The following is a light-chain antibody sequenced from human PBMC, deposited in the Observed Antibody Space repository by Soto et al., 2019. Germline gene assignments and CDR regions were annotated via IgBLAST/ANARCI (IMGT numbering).Light chain of an antibody. CDR2: EGN. V-gene: IGLV2-23*01. J-gene: IGLJ3*02. CDR3: CSYTDGSSLL. Sequence: QLVLTQPASVSESPGQSISISCGGGRNDIGTYNLVSWYQQHPGKAPKLIIYEGNKRPSGVSNRFSGSRSGNTASLTISGLQAEDEADYYCCSYTDGSSLLFGGGTKLTVL. CDR1: RNDIGTYNL.